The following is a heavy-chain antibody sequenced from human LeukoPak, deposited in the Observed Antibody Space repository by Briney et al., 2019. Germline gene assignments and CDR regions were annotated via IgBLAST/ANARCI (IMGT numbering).Heavy chain of an antibody. J-gene: IGHJ4*02. CDR1: GGSISSYY. CDR2: IYYSGST. CDR3: ASTRRAFFDY. V-gene: IGHV4-59*08. D-gene: IGHD5-24*01. Sequence: KSSETLSLTCTVSGGSISSYYWSWIRQPPGKGLEWIGYIYYSGSTNYNPSLKSRVTISVDTSKNQFSLKLSSATAADTAVYYCASTRRAFFDYWGQGTLVTVSS.